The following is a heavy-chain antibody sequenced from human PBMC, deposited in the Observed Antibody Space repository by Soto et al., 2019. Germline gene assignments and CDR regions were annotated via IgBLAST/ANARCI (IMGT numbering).Heavy chain of an antibody. V-gene: IGHV3-53*01. CDR1: GLTVSRTQ. Sequence: PGGSLRLSCAVSGLTVSRTQMSWVRQAPGKGLQWVSVIYSAGSTYYANAVKGRFTISRDNSKNTLYLQMNSLRAEDTAVYYCARATYYYDSSGYTDAFDIWGQGTMVTVSS. J-gene: IGHJ3*02. CDR2: IYSAGST. D-gene: IGHD3-22*01. CDR3: ARATYYYDSSGYTDAFDI.